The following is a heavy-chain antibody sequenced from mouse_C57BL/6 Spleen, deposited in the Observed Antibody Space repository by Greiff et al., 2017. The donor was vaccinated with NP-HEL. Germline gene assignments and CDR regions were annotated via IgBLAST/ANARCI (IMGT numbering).Heavy chain of an antibody. J-gene: IGHJ3*01. D-gene: IGHD3-3*01. CDR2: IDPETGGT. CDR3: TIRRPTGLAWFAY. V-gene: IGHV1-15*01. CDR1: GYTFTDYE. Sequence: QVQLQQSGAELVRPGASVTLSCKASGYTFTDYEMHWVKQTPVHGLEWIGAIDPETGGTAYNQKFKGKAILTADKSSSTAYMELRSLTSEDSAVYYCTIRRPTGLAWFAYWGQGTLVTVSA.